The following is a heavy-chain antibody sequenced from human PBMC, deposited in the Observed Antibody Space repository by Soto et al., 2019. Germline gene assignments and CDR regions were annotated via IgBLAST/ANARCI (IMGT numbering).Heavy chain of an antibody. J-gene: IGHJ4*02. V-gene: IGHV6-1*01. D-gene: IGHD5-12*01. CDR3: ARDPGYSGWYKFDY. CDR1: GDSVSSNSAA. Sequence: TLSLTCAISGDSVSSNSAAWNWIRQSPSRGLEWLGRTYYRSKWYNDYAVSVKSRIIINPDTSKNQFSLQLNSVTPEDTAVYYCARDPGYSGWYKFDYWGQGSLVTVSS. CDR2: TYYRSKWYN.